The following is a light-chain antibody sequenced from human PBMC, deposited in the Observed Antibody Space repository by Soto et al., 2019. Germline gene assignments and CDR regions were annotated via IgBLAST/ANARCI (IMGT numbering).Light chain of an antibody. CDR3: SSLAAAYNNHYV. J-gene: IGLJ1*01. V-gene: IGLV2-8*01. CDR1: SSDVGRYNF. CDR2: EVT. Sequence: QSVLTQPPSASGSPGQSVTISCTGTSSDVGRYNFVSWYQQHPGKAPKLMIFEVTKRPSGVPDRFSGSKSGNTASLTVSGLQAEDEAEYYCSSLAAAYNNHYVFGTGTKVTV.